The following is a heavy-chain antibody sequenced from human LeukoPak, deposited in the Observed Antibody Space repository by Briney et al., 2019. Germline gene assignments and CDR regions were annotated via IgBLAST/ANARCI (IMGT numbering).Heavy chain of an antibody. D-gene: IGHD6-13*01. CDR3: ARGVAAAGTDWIDP. CDR1: GGSISSSSYY. CDR2: IYYSGST. V-gene: IGHV4-39*01. Sequence: SETLSLTCTVSGGSISSSSYYWGWIRQPPGKGLEWIGSIYYSGSTYYNPSLKSRVTISVDTSKNQFSLKLSSVTAADTAVYYCARGVAAAGTDWIDPWGQGTLVTVSS. J-gene: IGHJ5*02.